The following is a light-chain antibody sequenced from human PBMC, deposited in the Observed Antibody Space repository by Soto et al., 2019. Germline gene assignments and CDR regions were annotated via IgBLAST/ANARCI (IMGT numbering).Light chain of an antibody. CDR2: DAS. Sequence: ILMTQSPATLSVSPGERATLSCRASQSVSNNLAWYQQKPGQAPRLLIYDASTGATGIPARFSGSGSGTEFTLTISGLQSEDFAVYYCQQYNSWPPWTFGQGTKVEVK. CDR3: QQYNSWPPWT. V-gene: IGKV3-15*01. CDR1: QSVSNN. J-gene: IGKJ1*01.